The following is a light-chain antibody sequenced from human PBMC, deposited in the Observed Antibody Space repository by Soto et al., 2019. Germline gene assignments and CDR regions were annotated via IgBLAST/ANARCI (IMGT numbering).Light chain of an antibody. J-gene: IGKJ1*01. CDR2: AAS. CDR3: QQLNSYPWT. Sequence: IQLTQSPSSLSASVGDRVTITCRASQGISSYLAWHQQKPGKAPKLLIYAASTLQSGVPSRFSGSGSGTDFTLTISSLQPEDFATYYCQQLNSYPWTFGQGTKVDIK. CDR1: QGISSY. V-gene: IGKV1-9*01.